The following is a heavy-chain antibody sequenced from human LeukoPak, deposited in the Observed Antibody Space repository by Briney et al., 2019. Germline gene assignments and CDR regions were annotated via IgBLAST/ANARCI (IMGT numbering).Heavy chain of an antibody. CDR1: GYPFTGNY. CDR3: VRDRHTVAVAATLDY. CDR2: INPNSGDT. V-gene: IGHV1-2*02. Sequence: GASVKVSCKASGYPFTGNYMHWARQAPGQGLEWMGWINPNSGDTKYAQNFQGRVTMTRDTSITTTYMELSSLRSDDTAVYYCVRDRHTVAVAATLDYWGQGTLVIASS. D-gene: IGHD6-19*01. J-gene: IGHJ4*02.